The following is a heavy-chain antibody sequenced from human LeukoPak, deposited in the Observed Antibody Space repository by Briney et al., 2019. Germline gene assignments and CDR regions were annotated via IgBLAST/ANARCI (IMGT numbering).Heavy chain of an antibody. CDR3: ARTQYYYDSSGYIIPGWFDP. D-gene: IGHD3-22*01. CDR1: GYSISSGYY. V-gene: IGHV4-38-2*02. J-gene: IGHJ5*02. CDR2: IYHSGST. Sequence: PSETLSLTCTVSGYSISSGYYWGWIRQPPGQGLEWIGSIYHSGSTYYNPSLKSRVTISVDTSKNQFSLKLSSVTAADTAVYYCARTQYYYDSSGYIIPGWFDPWGQGTLVTVSS.